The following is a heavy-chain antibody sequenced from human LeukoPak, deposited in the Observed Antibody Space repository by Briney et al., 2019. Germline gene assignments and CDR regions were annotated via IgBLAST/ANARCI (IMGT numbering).Heavy chain of an antibody. Sequence: TPGGYLRLSCAASGFTFSSYSMNWVRQAPGKGLEWVSSISSSSSYIYYADSVKGRFTISRDNAENSLYLQMNSLRAEDTAVYYCARDRLRRIVGAIDYWGQGTLVTVSS. CDR3: ARDRLRRIVGAIDY. CDR2: ISSSSSYI. D-gene: IGHD1-26*01. J-gene: IGHJ4*02. V-gene: IGHV3-21*01. CDR1: GFTFSSYS.